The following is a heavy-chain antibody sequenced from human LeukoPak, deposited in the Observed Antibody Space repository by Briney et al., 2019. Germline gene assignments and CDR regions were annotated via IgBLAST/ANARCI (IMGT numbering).Heavy chain of an antibody. Sequence: ASVKVSCKASGYTFTGYYMHWVRLAPGQGLEWMGWINPNSGGTNYAQKFQGRVTVTRDTSISTAYMELSRLRSDDTAVYYCARGGGGSYFGFDYWGQGTLVTVSS. CDR1: GYTFTGYY. D-gene: IGHD1-26*01. CDR2: INPNSGGT. CDR3: ARGGGGSYFGFDY. J-gene: IGHJ4*02. V-gene: IGHV1-2*02.